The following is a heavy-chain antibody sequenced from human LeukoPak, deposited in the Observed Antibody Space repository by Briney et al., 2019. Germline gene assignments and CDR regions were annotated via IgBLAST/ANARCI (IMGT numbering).Heavy chain of an antibody. CDR2: INPNSGDT. J-gene: IGHJ4*02. CDR3: ARFPRKTVTTNY. Sequence: ASVKVSCKASGYTFSGYYMHWVRQAPGQGLEWMGRINPNSGDTNYAQKFQGGVTMTRDPYISTAYMELSRLRSDDTAVYYCARFPRKTVTTNYWGQGTLVTVSS. V-gene: IGHV1-2*06. D-gene: IGHD4-17*01. CDR1: GYTFSGYY.